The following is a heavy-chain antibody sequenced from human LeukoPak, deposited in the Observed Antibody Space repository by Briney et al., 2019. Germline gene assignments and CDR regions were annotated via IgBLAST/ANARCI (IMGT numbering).Heavy chain of an antibody. J-gene: IGHJ6*03. D-gene: IGHD3-16*02. CDR2: IRVDEDYK. CDR1: GFMFNSFG. Sequence: PGGSLRLSCVASGFMFNSFGMHWVRPAPGKGLEWVAFIRVDEDYKYYADSVKGRFTVSRDNSKNTLTLEMSSLRPEDTASYRVKDRGHMDVWGKGTMVIVSS. V-gene: IGHV3-30*02. CDR3: KDRGHMDV.